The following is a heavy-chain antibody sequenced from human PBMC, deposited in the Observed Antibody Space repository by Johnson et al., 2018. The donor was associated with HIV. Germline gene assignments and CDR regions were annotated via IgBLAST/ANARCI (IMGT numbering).Heavy chain of an antibody. D-gene: IGHD3-22*01. J-gene: IGHJ3*02. CDR1: QFTFDASG. V-gene: IGHV3-20*04. Sequence: VQLVESGGGVVRPGGSLRLSCTASQFTFDASGMSWVRPAPGKALACVSGRHWNGGSTGYADSVKGRFTISRDNAKNSLYLQMNSLRAEDTALYYCARRTDYYDSSGYRGGAFDIWGQGTMVPVYS. CDR2: RHWNGGST. CDR3: ARRTDYYDSSGYRGGAFDI.